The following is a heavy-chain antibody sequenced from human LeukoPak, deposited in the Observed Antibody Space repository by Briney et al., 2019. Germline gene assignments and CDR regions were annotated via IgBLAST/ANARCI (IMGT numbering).Heavy chain of an antibody. D-gene: IGHD6-6*01. CDR2: IYTSGST. CDR1: GGSISGDY. Sequence: SETLSLTCTVSGGSISGDYWSWIRQPAGTGLEWIGRIYTSGSTIYNPSLKSRVTMSVDTSKNQFSLRLNSVTPEDTAVYYCARGASYSSSSAFVHYYYMDVWGKGTTVTVSS. CDR3: ARGASYSSSSAFVHYYYMDV. V-gene: IGHV4-4*07. J-gene: IGHJ6*03.